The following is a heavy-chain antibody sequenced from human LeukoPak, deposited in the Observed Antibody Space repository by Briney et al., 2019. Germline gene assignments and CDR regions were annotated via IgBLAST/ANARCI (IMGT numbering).Heavy chain of an antibody. Sequence: SETLSLTCAVYGGSFSGYHWSRIRQPPGKGLEWIGEINHSGSTNYNPSLKSRVTISVDTSKNQFSLKLSSVTAADTAVYYCARGGDIVATIDWGQGTLVTVSS. CDR3: ARGGDIVATID. V-gene: IGHV4-34*01. J-gene: IGHJ4*02. D-gene: IGHD5-12*01. CDR1: GGSFSGYH. CDR2: INHSGST.